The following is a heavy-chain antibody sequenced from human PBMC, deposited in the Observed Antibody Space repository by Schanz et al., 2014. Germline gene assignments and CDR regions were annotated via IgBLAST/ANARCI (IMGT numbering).Heavy chain of an antibody. V-gene: IGHV7-4-1*02. D-gene: IGHD2-2*01. CDR2: INTKTGNP. CDR3: ARGYCAGTSCPIXDY. CDR1: GYSFSTYA. J-gene: IGHJ4*02. Sequence: QVXLVQSASELKNPGASVKVSCKTSGYSFSTYAMNWVRQAPGQGLEGMGWINTKTGNPTYAQGFTXRLVFSLDTSVSXTHLQITNLKADDTAVYYCARGYCAGTSCPIXDYWGQGTLVXVSS.